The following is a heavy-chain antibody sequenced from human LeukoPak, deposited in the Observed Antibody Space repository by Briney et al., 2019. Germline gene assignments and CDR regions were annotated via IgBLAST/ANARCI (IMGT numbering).Heavy chain of an antibody. CDR3: ARVLSVEGATSNWFDP. V-gene: IGHV4-59*01. CDR2: IYYSGST. Sequence: PSETLSLTCTVSGGSISSYYWSWIRQPPGKGLEWIGYIYYSGSTNYNPSLKSRVTISVDTSKNQFSLKLGSVTAADTAVYYCARVLSVEGATSNWFDPWGQGTLATVSS. J-gene: IGHJ5*02. D-gene: IGHD1-26*01. CDR1: GGSISSYY.